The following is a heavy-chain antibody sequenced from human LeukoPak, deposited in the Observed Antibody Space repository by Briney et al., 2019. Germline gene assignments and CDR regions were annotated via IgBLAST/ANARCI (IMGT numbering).Heavy chain of an antibody. CDR2: IRYDGSNK. Sequence: GGSLRLFCAASGFTFSSYGMHWVRQAPGKGLEWVAFIRYDGSNKYYADSVKGRFTISRDNSKNTLYLQMNSLRAEDTAVYYCAKDRNWNFPYYLDHWGQGTLVTVSS. J-gene: IGHJ4*02. CDR3: AKDRNWNFPYYLDH. CDR1: GFTFSSYG. V-gene: IGHV3-30*02. D-gene: IGHD1-7*01.